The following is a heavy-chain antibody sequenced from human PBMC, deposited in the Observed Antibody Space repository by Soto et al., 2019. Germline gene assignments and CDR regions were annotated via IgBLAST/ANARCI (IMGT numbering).Heavy chain of an antibody. V-gene: IGHV3-23*01. CDR2: ISYNGGTT. D-gene: IGHD6-19*01. CDR3: ANYVVAVAHTRCFDY. CDR1: GFTLRSYA. Sequence: EVQLLESGGDLVQPGGSLRLSCAASGFTLRSYAMTWVRQAPGKGLEWVSSISYNGGTTYYADSVKGRFTISRDNSKNTLLVQMNSLRAADTALYYCANYVVAVAHTRCFDYLGQGTLVTVSS. J-gene: IGHJ4*02.